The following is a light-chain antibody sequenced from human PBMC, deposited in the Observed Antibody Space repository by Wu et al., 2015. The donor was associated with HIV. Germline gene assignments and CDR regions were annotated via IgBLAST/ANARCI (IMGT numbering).Light chain of an antibody. CDR2: GAS. Sequence: EIVLTQSPGTLSLSPGERATLSCRASQSVSSNYLAWYQQKPGQAPRLLIYGASSRATGIPDRFSGSGSGTDFTLTISRPEPEDFAVYYCQQYGSPWTFGQGTKVEIK. V-gene: IGKV3-20*01. J-gene: IGKJ1*01. CDR1: QSVSSNY. CDR3: QQYGSPWT.